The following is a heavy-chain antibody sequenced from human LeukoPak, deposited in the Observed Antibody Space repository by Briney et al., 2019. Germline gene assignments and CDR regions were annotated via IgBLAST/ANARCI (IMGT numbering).Heavy chain of an antibody. CDR3: ARAMVGATYYYYGMDV. J-gene: IGHJ6*02. CDR2: MNPNSGGT. D-gene: IGHD1-26*01. V-gene: IGHV1-2*04. CDR1: GYTFTGYY. Sequence: GASVKVSCKASGYTFTGYYMHWVRQAPGQGLEWMGWMNPNSGGTNYAQKFQGWVTMTRDTSISTAYMELSRLRSGDTAVYYCARAMVGATYYYYGMDVWGQGTTVTVSS.